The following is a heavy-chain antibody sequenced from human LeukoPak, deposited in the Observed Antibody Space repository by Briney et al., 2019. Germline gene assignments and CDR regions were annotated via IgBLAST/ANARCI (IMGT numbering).Heavy chain of an antibody. Sequence: PSETLSLTCTVSGDSISGYYWSWIRQPPGKGLEWIGYIRYSGSTNYNPSLKSRLTISVDTSKSQFSLKLSSVTAADTAVYYCARQINTAIDYWGQGTLVTVSS. V-gene: IGHV4-59*01. J-gene: IGHJ4*02. CDR1: GDSISGYY. CDR3: ARQINTAIDY. D-gene: IGHD6-25*01. CDR2: IRYSGST.